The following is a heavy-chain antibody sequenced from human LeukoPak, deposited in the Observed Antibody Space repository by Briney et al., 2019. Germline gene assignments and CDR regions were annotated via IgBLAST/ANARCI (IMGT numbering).Heavy chain of an antibody. CDR2: IWYDGSNK. Sequence: GGSLRLSCAASGFTFSSYGMHWVRQAPGKGLEWVAVIWYDGSNKYYADSVKGRFTISRANSKNTLYLQMNHRSAEAPAVYYCARALGHRGHYYGMAVWGQGTTVTVSS. D-gene: IGHD1-14*01. V-gene: IGHV3-33*01. CDR3: ARALGHRGHYYGMAV. J-gene: IGHJ6*02. CDR1: GFTFSSYG.